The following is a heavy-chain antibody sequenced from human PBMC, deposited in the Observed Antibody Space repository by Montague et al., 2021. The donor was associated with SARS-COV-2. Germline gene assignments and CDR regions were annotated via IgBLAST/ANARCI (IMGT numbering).Heavy chain of an antibody. J-gene: IGHJ4*02. CDR2: VLSSGST. CDR3: ARSTVGTSHFDY. Sequence: SETLSLTCTVSGGSIFSNSFYWVWIRQSPGQGLEWIGNVLSSGSTFYNPSLRSRVTMSEDMSKNQFSLKLMSVTAADTAFYYCARSTVGTSHFDYWGQGTLVTVSS. D-gene: IGHD1-26*01. V-gene: IGHV4-39*01. CDR1: GGSIFSNSFY.